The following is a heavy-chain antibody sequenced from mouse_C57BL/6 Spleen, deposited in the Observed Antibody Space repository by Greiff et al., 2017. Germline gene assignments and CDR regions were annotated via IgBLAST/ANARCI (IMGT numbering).Heavy chain of an antibody. V-gene: IGHV1-72*01. CDR3: ASSYSNLYYYAMDY. CDR2: IDPNSGGT. J-gene: IGHJ4*01. D-gene: IGHD2-5*01. Sequence: QVQLQQPGAELVKPGASVKLSCKASGYTFTSYWMHWVKQRPGRGLEWIGRIDPNSGGTKYNEKFKSKATLTVDKPSSTAYMQLSSLTSEDSAVYYCASSYSNLYYYAMDYWGQGTSVTVSS. CDR1: GYTFTSYW.